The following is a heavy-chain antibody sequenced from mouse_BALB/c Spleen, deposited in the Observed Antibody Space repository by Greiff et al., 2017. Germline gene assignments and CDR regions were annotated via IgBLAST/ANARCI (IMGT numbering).Heavy chain of an antibody. CDR3: AKYDYDFDY. Sequence: QVHVKQSGAELARPGASVKMSCKASGYTFTSYTMHWVKQRPGQGLEWIGYINPSSGYTNYNQKFKDKATLTADKSSSTAYMQLSSLTSEDSAVYYCAKYDYDFDYWGQGTTLTVSS. V-gene: IGHV1-4*01. CDR1: GYTFTSYT. CDR2: INPSSGYT. D-gene: IGHD2-4*01. J-gene: IGHJ2*01.